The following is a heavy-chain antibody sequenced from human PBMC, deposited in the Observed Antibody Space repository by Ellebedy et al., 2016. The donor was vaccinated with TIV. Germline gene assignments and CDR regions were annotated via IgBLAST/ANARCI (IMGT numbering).Heavy chain of an antibody. V-gene: IGHV3-66*01. Sequence: GESLKISCAASGFTVSSNYMSWVRQAPGKGLEWVSVIYSGGSTYYADSVKGRFTISRDNSKNTLYLQMNSLRAEDTAVYYCARDHINLAAAGLDIWGQGTMVTVSS. CDR1: GFTVSSNY. J-gene: IGHJ3*02. CDR3: ARDHINLAAAGLDI. CDR2: IYSGGST. D-gene: IGHD6-13*01.